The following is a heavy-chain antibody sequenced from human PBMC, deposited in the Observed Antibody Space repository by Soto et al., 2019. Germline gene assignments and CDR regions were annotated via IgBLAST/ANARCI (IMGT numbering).Heavy chain of an antibody. CDR1: GFTFSSYW. V-gene: IGHV3-7*01. CDR2: IKQDGSEK. CDR3: ARTPPYYDFWSGPDY. D-gene: IGHD3-3*01. Sequence: QPGGSLRLSCAASGFTFSSYWMSWVRQAPGKGLEWVANIKQDGSEKYYVDSVKGRFTISRDSAENSLYLQMNSLRAEDTAVYYCARTPPYYDFWSGPDYWGQGTLVTVSS. J-gene: IGHJ4*02.